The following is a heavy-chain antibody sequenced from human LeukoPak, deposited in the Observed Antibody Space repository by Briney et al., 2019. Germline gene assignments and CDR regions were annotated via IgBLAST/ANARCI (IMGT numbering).Heavy chain of an antibody. CDR1: GGSFSGYY. CDR2: INHSGST. D-gene: IGHD3-10*01. Sequence: SETLSLTCAVYGGSFSGYYWSWIRQPPGKGLEWIGEINHSGSTNYNPSLKSRVTISVDTSKNQFSLKLSSVTAADTAVYYCARRQGTKRYYYYYMDVWGKGTTVTISS. CDR3: ARRQGTKRYYYYYMDV. V-gene: IGHV4-34*01. J-gene: IGHJ6*03.